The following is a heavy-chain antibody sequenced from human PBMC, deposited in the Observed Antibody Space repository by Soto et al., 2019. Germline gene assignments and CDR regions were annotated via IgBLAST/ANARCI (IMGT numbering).Heavy chain of an antibody. J-gene: IGHJ4*02. V-gene: IGHV1-69*13. Sequence: SVKVSCKASGGTFSSYAISWVRQAPGQGLEWMGGIIPIFGTANYAQKFQGRVTITADESTSTAYMELSSLRSEDTAVYYCARDYYDSSGYYILAPFDYWGQGTLVTVSS. CDR2: IIPIFGTA. CDR3: ARDYYDSSGYYILAPFDY. D-gene: IGHD3-22*01. CDR1: GGTFSSYA.